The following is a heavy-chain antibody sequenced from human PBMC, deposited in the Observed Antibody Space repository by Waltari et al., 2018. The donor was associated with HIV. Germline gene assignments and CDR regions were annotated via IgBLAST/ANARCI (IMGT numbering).Heavy chain of an antibody. CDR2: RTRNSDRK. D-gene: IGHD3-22*01. Sequence: EVQLVESGGDLVQPGRSLRLSCAASGFILEDYAMHWVRQVPGKGLEWVSGRTRNSDRKDYAASGKSRFTIFRDNAKDSLYLQMNSLRPEDTAFYYCAREPNYYDASGPHWYFDLWGRGTLVTVSS. J-gene: IGHJ2*01. V-gene: IGHV3-9*01. CDR3: AREPNYYDASGPHWYFDL. CDR1: GFILEDYA.